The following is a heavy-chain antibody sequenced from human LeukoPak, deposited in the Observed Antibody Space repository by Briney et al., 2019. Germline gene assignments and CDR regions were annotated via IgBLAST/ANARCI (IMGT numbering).Heavy chain of an antibody. D-gene: IGHD4-23*01. CDR2: INHSGST. Sequence: SESLSLTCAVYDGSFSGYYWSWIRQPPGKGLEWIAEINHSGSTNYNPSLKSRVTISVDTSKNQFSLKLSSVTAADTAVYYCARVGRRRWPTSYGMDDWGQGTTVTVSS. J-gene: IGHJ6*02. V-gene: IGHV4-34*01. CDR3: ARVGRRRWPTSYGMDD. CDR1: DGSFSGYY.